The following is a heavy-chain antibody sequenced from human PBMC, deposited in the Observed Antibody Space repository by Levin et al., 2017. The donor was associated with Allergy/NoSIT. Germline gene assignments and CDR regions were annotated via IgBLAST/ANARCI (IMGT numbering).Heavy chain of an antibody. J-gene: IGHJ4*02. CDR1: GFTFSNYG. CDR2: ITNTSRTI. Sequence: QAGESLKISCAASGFTFSNYGMHWVRQAPGKGLEWVSYITNTSRTIYYADSVKGRFTISRDNAKNSLYLQMNSLRVEDTAVYYCARRLAYWGQGTLVTVSS. CDR3: ARRLAY. V-gene: IGHV3-48*01.